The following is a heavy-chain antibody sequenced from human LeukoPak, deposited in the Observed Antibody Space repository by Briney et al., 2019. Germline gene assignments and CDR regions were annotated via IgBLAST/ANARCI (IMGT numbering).Heavy chain of an antibody. V-gene: IGHV4-30-4*08. Sequence: TSETLSLTCTVSGGSISSGDYYWSWIRQPPGKGLEWIGYIYYSGSTYYNPSLKSRVTISVDTSKNQFSLKLSSVTAADTAVYYCARDVSSGYRYGAFDIWGQGTMVTVSS. CDR1: GGSISSGDYY. CDR3: ARDVSSGYRYGAFDI. CDR2: IYYSGST. J-gene: IGHJ3*02. D-gene: IGHD3-22*01.